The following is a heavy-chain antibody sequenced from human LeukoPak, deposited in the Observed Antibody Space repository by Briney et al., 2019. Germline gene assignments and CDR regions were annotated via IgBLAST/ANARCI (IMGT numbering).Heavy chain of an antibody. J-gene: IGHJ4*02. Sequence: PRGSLRLSCAASGLTFRSYWMSWVRQAPGKGLEWVANIKQDGSEKYYVDSVKGRFTISRDNAKSSLYLQMDSLRVEDTAVYYCARGYSSDYWGQGTLVTVSS. D-gene: IGHD5-18*01. CDR3: ARGYSSDY. CDR2: IKQDGSEK. CDR1: GLTFRSYW. V-gene: IGHV3-7*01.